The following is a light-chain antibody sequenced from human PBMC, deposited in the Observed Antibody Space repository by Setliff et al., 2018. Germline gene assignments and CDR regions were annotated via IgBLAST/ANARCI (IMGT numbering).Light chain of an antibody. CDR3: QSYDSSLNYV. V-gene: IGLV1-40*01. CDR1: SSNIGAGYD. CDR2: GNS. J-gene: IGLJ1*01. Sequence: QSALTQPPSVSGAPGQRVTISCTGSSSNIGAGYDVHWYQQLPGTAPKLLIYGNSNRPSGVPDRFSGSKSGTSASLAIIGLQAEDEADYYCQSYDSSLNYVFGTGTKVTV.